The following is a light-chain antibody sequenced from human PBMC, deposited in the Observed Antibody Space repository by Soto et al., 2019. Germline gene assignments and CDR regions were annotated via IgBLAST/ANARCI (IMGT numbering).Light chain of an antibody. CDR1: QSVSTY. CDR2: DAS. J-gene: IGKJ3*01. Sequence: EIVLTQSPATLSLSPGERATLSCRASQSVSTYLAWYQQNPGQAPGLLIYDASNRATGIPARFSGSGSGTDFTLTISSLEPEDFAVYYCQQRSSWPPTFGPGTKVDIK. V-gene: IGKV3-11*01. CDR3: QQRSSWPPT.